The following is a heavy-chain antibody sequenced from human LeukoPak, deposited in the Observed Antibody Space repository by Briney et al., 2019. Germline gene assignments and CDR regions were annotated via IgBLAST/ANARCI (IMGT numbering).Heavy chain of an antibody. J-gene: IGHJ4*02. D-gene: IGHD2-15*01. V-gene: IGHV1-69*05. CDR3: ARAPAASTHYFDY. Sequence: SVKVSCKASGGTFSTYAVNWVRQAPGQGLEWMAGIIPIFGTANYAQKFQGRVTITTDESTSTAYMELSSLRSEDTAVYYCARAPAASTHYFDYWGQGTLVTVSS. CDR1: GGTFSTYA. CDR2: IIPIFGTA.